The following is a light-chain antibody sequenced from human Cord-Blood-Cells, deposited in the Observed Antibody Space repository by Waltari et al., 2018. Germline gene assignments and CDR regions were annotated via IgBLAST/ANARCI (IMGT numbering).Light chain of an antibody. V-gene: IGLV6-57*01. CDR2: EEN. CDR1: SGSIASNY. J-gene: IGLJ3*02. CDR3: QSYDSSNRV. Sequence: NFMLTQPHSVSESPGKTVTISCTRSSGSIASNYVQWYQQRPGRSPTTVIYEENQRPSGVPDRFSGSIDSSSNSASLTISGLKTEDEGDYYCQSYDSSNRVFGGGTKLTVL.